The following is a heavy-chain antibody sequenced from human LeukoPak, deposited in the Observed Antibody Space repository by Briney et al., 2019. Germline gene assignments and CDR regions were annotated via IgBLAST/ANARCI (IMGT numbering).Heavy chain of an antibody. CDR1: GYTFTSYY. D-gene: IGHD3-3*01. CDR2: INPSGGST. V-gene: IGHV1-46*01. Sequence: VASVKVSCKASGYTFTSYYMHWVRQAPGQGLEWMGIINPSGGSTSYAQKFQGRVTMTRDTSTSTVYMELSSLRSEDTAVYYCASGVRSDFWSGYPSDYWGQGTLVTVSS. J-gene: IGHJ4*02. CDR3: ASGVRSDFWSGYPSDY.